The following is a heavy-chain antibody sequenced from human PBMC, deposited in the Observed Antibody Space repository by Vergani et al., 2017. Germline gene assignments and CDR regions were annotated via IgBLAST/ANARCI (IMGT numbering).Heavy chain of an antibody. V-gene: IGHV1-69-2*01. D-gene: IGHD4-17*01. J-gene: IGHJ6*02. CDR1: GYTFTDHY. Sequence: EVQLVQSGAEVKKPGATMKISCKVSGYTFTDHYMHWVTQAPGKGLEWMGLVDPEDGETIYAEKFKGRVTIAADTSTDTAHLELSSLRSEGTAVYYCATPQTVTTGGMEVWGQGATGIVSS. CDR2: VDPEDGET. CDR3: ATPQTVTTGGMEV.